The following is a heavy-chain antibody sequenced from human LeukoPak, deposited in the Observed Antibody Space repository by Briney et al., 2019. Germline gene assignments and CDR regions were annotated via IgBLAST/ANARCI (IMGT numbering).Heavy chain of an antibody. D-gene: IGHD2-2*01. CDR3: AKGGHIVVVPAAVDY. Sequence: PGGSLRLSCAASGFTFSSYGMHWVRQAPGKGLEWVAFIRYDGSNKYYADSVKGRFTISRDNSKNTLYLQMNSLRAEDTAVYYCAKGGHIVVVPAAVDYWGQGTLVTVSS. CDR2: IRYDGSNK. V-gene: IGHV3-30*02. J-gene: IGHJ4*02. CDR1: GFTFSSYG.